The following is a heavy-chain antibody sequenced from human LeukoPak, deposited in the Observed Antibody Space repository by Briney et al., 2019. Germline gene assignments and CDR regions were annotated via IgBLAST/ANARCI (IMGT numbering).Heavy chain of an antibody. CDR3: ARDGSGWDRQYYYYYYYMDV. J-gene: IGHJ6*03. D-gene: IGHD6-19*01. Sequence: GGFLRLSCAASGFTFSSYWMSWVRQAPGKGLEWVANIKQDGSEKYYVDSVKGRFTISRDNAKNSLYLQMNSLRAEDTAVYYCARDGSGWDRQYYYYYYYMDVWGKGTTVTVSS. V-gene: IGHV3-7*01. CDR2: IKQDGSEK. CDR1: GFTFSSYW.